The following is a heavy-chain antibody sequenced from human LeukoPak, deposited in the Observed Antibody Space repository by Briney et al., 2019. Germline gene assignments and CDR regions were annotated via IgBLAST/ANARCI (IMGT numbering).Heavy chain of an antibody. J-gene: IGHJ3*02. Sequence: ASVKVSCKASGYTFTSYAMHWVRQAPGQRLEWMGWINAGNGNTKYSQKFQGRVTITRDTSASTAYMELSSLRSEDTAVYYCAREGDSSGYPDAFDIWGQGTMVTVSS. V-gene: IGHV1-3*01. CDR2: INAGNGNT. CDR1: GYTFTSYA. CDR3: AREGDSSGYPDAFDI. D-gene: IGHD3-22*01.